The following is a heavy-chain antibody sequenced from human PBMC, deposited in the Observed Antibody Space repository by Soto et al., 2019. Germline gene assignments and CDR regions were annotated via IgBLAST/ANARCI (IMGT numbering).Heavy chain of an antibody. J-gene: IGHJ6*02. CDR2: INGDGSST. CDR1: GFTFSGHW. CDR3: ASPVVPAAMGGPYFYGIDV. D-gene: IGHD2-2*01. V-gene: IGHV3-74*01. Sequence: EVQLVESGGGLVQPGGSLRLSCAASGFTFSGHWMHWVRQAPGKGLVWVSRINGDGSSTNYADFVKGRFTISRDNAESTLYLQMNSLRAEDTAVYYCASPVVPAAMGGPYFYGIDVWGQGTTVTVSS.